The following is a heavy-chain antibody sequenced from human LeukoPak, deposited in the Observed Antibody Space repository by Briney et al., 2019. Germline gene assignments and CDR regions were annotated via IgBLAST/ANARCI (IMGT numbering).Heavy chain of an antibody. Sequence: GGSLRLSCAASGFTFTSYWMHWVRQAPGKGRVWVSLINSDGSTTKYADSVKGRFTMSRDSAKNTLYLEMNSLRGEDTAVYYCATGGSSGWYHFEYWGQGTLVTVSS. D-gene: IGHD6-19*01. CDR3: ATGGSSGWYHFEY. CDR1: GFTFTSYW. V-gene: IGHV3-74*03. J-gene: IGHJ4*02. CDR2: INSDGSTT.